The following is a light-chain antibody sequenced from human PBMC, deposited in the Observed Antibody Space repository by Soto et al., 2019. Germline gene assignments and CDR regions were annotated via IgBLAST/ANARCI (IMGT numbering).Light chain of an antibody. J-gene: IGLJ2*01. Sequence: QSVLTRSHSVSGVPGLRGTIVCTGSGSNIGAGYGVHWYQQLPVTAPKLLICRNSNRPSGVPDRFSGSKSGTSASLVITGLQAEDEADYYCQSYDSSLSGVVFGGGTKLTVL. CDR3: QSYDSSLSGVV. V-gene: IGLV1-40*01. CDR2: RNS. CDR1: GSNIGAGYG.